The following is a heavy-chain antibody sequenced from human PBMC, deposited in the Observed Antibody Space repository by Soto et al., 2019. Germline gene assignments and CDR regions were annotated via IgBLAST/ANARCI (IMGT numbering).Heavy chain of an antibody. CDR1: GYTFTSYY. CDR2: INPSGGST. CDR3: ARDKGTYYDFWSGYWEHYYYYGTDV. V-gene: IGHV1-46*01. D-gene: IGHD3-3*01. Sequence: ASVKVSCKASGYTFTSYYMHWVRQAPGQGLEWMGIINPSGGSTSYAQKFQGRVTMTRDTSTSTVYMELSSLRSEDTAVYYCARDKGTYYDFWSGYWEHYYYYGTDVWGQGTTVTLSS. J-gene: IGHJ6*02.